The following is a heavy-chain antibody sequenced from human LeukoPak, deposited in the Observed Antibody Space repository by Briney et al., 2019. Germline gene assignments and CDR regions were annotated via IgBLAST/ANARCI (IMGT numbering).Heavy chain of an antibody. V-gene: IGHV3-23*01. CDR1: GFTFSSYA. D-gene: IGHD6-13*01. CDR3: ARMGIAAVGAYYFDH. J-gene: IGHJ4*02. CDR2: ISGSGGST. Sequence: GGSLRLSCAASGFTFSSYAMSWVRQAPGKGLEWVSTISGSGGSTYYADSVKGRFTISRDNAKNSLYLQMASLRAEDMAVYYCARMGIAAVGAYYFDHWGQGTLVAVSS.